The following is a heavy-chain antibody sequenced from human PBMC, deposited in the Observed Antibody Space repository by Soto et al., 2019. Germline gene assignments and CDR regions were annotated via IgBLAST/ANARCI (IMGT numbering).Heavy chain of an antibody. CDR2: IYYSGST. V-gene: IGHV4-31*03. CDR1: GGSISIGGYY. Sequence: PSETLSLTCTVSGGSISIGGYYWSWIRQHPGKGLEWIGYIYYSGSTYYNPSLKSRVTISVDTSKNQFSLKLSSATAADTAVYYCARVGTILAVVIVDYWGQGTLVTVSS. J-gene: IGHJ4*02. CDR3: ARVGTILAVVIVDY. D-gene: IGHD3-3*01.